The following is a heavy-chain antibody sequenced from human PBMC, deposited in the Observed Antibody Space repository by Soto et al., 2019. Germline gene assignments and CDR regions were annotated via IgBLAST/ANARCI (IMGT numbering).Heavy chain of an antibody. J-gene: IGHJ4*02. Sequence: SGGSLRLSCAASGFTFSSYAMSWVRQAPGKGLEWVSGISGSGGSTYYADSVKGRFTISRDNSKNTLYLQMNSLRAEDTAVYYCARDHMVYVIYLLDYWGQGTLVTVSS. V-gene: IGHV3-23*01. CDR3: ARDHMVYVIYLLDY. CDR2: ISGSGGST. D-gene: IGHD2-8*01. CDR1: GFTFSSYA.